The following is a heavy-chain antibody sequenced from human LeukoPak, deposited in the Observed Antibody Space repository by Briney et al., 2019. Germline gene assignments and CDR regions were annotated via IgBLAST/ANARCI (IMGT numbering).Heavy chain of an antibody. CDR3: ASLNSGSYYGLGFFDL. D-gene: IGHD1-26*01. V-gene: IGHV5-10-1*01. Sequence: PGESLKISCKGSGYSFTSYWISWVRQMPGKGLEWMGRIDPSDSYTNYSPSFQGHVPISADKSISTTYLQWNSLEASDTAMYYCASLNSGSYYGLGFFDLWGRGTLVTVSS. J-gene: IGHJ2*01. CDR2: IDPSDSYT. CDR1: GYSFTSYW.